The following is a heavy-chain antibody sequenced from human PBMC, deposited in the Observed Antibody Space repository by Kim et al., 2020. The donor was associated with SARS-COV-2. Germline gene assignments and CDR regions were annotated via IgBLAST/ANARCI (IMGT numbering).Heavy chain of an antibody. V-gene: IGHV1-18*04. Sequence: ASVKVSCKASGYTFTSYGISWVRQAPGQGLEWMGWISAYNGNTNYAQKLQGRVTMTTDTSTSTAYMELRSLRSDDTAVYYCARDQGEYSSSPAPLSGDYWGQRTLVTVSS. J-gene: IGHJ4*02. CDR1: GYTFTSYG. D-gene: IGHD6-13*01. CDR3: ARDQGEYSSSPAPLSGDY. CDR2: ISAYNGNT.